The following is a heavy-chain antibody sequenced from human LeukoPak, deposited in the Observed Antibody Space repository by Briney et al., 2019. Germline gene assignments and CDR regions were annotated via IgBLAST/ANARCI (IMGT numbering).Heavy chain of an antibody. V-gene: IGHV1-69*05. J-gene: IGHJ4*02. CDR2: IIPIFGTA. Sequence: WASVKVSCKASGGTFSSYAISWVRQAPGQGLEWMGGIIPIFGTANYAQKFQGRVTITTDESTSTAYMELSSLRSEDTAVYYCARGKGQLWSSFDYWGQGTLVTVSS. CDR1: GGTFSSYA. CDR3: ARGKGQLWSSFDY. D-gene: IGHD5-18*01.